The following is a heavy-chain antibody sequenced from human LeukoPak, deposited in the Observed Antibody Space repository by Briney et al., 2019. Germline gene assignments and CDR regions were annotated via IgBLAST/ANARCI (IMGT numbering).Heavy chain of an antibody. CDR1: GFTFSSYA. Sequence: GGSLRLSCAASGFTFSSYAMSWVRQAPGKGLEWVSSISTSGGSTYYADSVKGRFTISRDNAKNSLYLQMNSLRAEDTAVYYCARGWGYRLKGAFDIWGQGTMVTVSS. CDR2: ISTSGGST. J-gene: IGHJ3*02. D-gene: IGHD2-2*02. V-gene: IGHV3-23*01. CDR3: ARGWGYRLKGAFDI.